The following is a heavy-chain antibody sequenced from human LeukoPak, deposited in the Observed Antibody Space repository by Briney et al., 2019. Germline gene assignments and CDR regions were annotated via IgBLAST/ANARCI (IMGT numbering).Heavy chain of an antibody. CDR1: GFTFSSYG. CDR3: AKDRAMVRGVIITIDY. J-gene: IGHJ4*02. Sequence: GGSLRLSCAASGFTFSSYGMHWVRQAPGKGLEWVAFIRYDGSNKYYADSVKGRFTISRDNSKNTLYLQMNSLRAEDTAVYYCAKDRAMVRGVIITIDYWGQGTLVTVSS. V-gene: IGHV3-30*02. D-gene: IGHD3-10*01. CDR2: IRYDGSNK.